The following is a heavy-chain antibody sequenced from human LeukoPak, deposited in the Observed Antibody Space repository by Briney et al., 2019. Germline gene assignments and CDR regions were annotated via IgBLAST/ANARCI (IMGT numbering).Heavy chain of an antibody. Sequence: PGGSLRLSCAASGFTFSSYWMSWVRQAPGKGLEWVSAIGSSGTYIYYADSVKGRFIISRDNAKNSLSLQMNSLRAEDTAVYYCLPTAEKIDSWGQGTLVTVSS. J-gene: IGHJ4*02. CDR2: IGSSGTYI. V-gene: IGHV3-21*01. D-gene: IGHD4-17*01. CDR3: LPTAEKIDS. CDR1: GFTFSSYW.